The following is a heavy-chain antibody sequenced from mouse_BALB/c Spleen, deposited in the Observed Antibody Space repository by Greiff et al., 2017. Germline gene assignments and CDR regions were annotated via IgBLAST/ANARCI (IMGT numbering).Heavy chain of an antibody. CDR1: GYTFTSYW. CDR2: INPSTGYT. D-gene: IGHD2-10*02. CDR3: ALVPFAC. J-gene: IGHJ3*01. V-gene: IGHV1-7*01. Sequence: VQLQQSGAELAKPGASVKMSCKASGYTFTSYWMHWVKQRPGQGLEWIGYINPSTGYTEYNQKFKDKATLTADKSSSTAYMQLSSLTSEDSAVYYCALVPFACWGQGTLVTVSA.